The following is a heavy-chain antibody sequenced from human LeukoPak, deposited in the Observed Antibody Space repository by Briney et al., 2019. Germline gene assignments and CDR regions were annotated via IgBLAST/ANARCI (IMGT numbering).Heavy chain of an antibody. CDR2: IYYSGGT. CDR1: GGSISSYY. Sequence: PSETLSLTCTVSGGSISSYYWSWIRQPPGKGLEWIGYIYYSGGTNYNPSLKSRVTISVDTSKNQFSLKLSSVTAADTAVYYCARGVADRTLDYWGQGTLVTVSS. D-gene: IGHD2-15*01. CDR3: ARGVADRTLDY. V-gene: IGHV4-59*01. J-gene: IGHJ4*02.